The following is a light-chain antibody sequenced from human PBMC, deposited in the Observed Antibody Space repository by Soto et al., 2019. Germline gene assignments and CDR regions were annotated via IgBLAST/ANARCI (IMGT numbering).Light chain of an antibody. J-gene: IGKJ3*01. CDR1: QGISSF. CDR2: GAS. Sequence: IQLTQSPSSLSASVGDRVTITCRASQGISSFLAWYQQNPGKAPKLLIYGASTLQSGVPSRFSGSGSGTDFTLTIGSLQPAAFDTYYCQQLNSLPFPFGPGTNVHIK. CDR3: QQLNSLPFP. V-gene: IGKV1-9*01.